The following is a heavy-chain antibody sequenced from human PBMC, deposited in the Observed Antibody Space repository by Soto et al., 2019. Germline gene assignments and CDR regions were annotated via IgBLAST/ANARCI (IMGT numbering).Heavy chain of an antibody. J-gene: IGHJ6*02. D-gene: IGHD3-3*01. CDR3: AKFYYDYWSGYYYYHYYGMDV. CDR1: GFAFSRNG. V-gene: IGHV3-30*18. CDR2: ISYDGSNK. Sequence: GGSLRLSCAASGFAFSRNGMHWVRQAPGKGLEWVAVISYDGSNKYYADSVKGRFTISRDNSKNTLYLQMNSLRAEDTAVYYCAKFYYDYWSGYYYYHYYGMDVWGQGTTVTVSS.